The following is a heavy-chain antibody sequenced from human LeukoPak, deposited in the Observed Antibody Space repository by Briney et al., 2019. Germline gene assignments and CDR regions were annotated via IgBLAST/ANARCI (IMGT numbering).Heavy chain of an antibody. CDR2: INPNSVGT. CDR3: ARNSGRGFKKYSYGSPNWFDP. J-gene: IGHJ5*02. Sequence: GASVQVSCKASGYAFTGSYMPWVRQAPGQGLEWMGWINPNSVGTNYAQKFQGRVPMTRDTSISTAYMGLSRLRSDDTAVYYCARNSGRGFKKYSYGSPNWFDPWGQGTLVTVSS. V-gene: IGHV1-2*02. D-gene: IGHD5-18*01. CDR1: GYAFTGSY.